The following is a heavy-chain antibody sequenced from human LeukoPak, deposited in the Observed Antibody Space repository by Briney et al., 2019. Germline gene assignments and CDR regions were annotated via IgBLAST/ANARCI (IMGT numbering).Heavy chain of an antibody. D-gene: IGHD6-19*01. CDR1: GFTFSSYE. CDR3: ARAVSGWYDAFDI. CDR2: ISSSGSTI. J-gene: IGHJ3*02. V-gene: IGHV3-48*03. Sequence: GGSLRLSCAASGFTFSSYEMNWVRQAPGKGLEWVSYISSSGSTIYYADSVKGRFTISRDNAKNSLYLQMNSLRAEDTALYYCARAVSGWYDAFDIWGQGTMVTVSS.